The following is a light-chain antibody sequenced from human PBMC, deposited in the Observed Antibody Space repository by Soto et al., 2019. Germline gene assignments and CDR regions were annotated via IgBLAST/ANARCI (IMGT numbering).Light chain of an antibody. V-gene: IGKV3-15*01. CDR1: QSIRSN. Sequence: IVMTQSPATLSVSPGERATLSCRASQSIRSNLAWYQQKPGQAPRLLMYGASTRATAIPARFSGSGSGTEFTLTINSLQSEEFAVYYCQHYNNWPPWTFGQGTKVEIK. CDR3: QHYNNWPPWT. CDR2: GAS. J-gene: IGKJ1*01.